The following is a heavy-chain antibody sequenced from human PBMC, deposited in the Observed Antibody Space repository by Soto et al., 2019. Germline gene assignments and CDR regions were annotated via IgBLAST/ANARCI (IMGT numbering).Heavy chain of an antibody. D-gene: IGHD3-10*01. Sequence: QVQLQESGPGLVKPSETLSLTCTDSGGSISSYFWSWIRQPPGKGLEWIGYIYHSGSTNYNPSLKSRVTISVDTSKNQFSLKLSSVTAADTAVYYCARDFSVRGTGGMDVWGQGTTVIVSS. CDR1: GGSISSYF. J-gene: IGHJ6*02. CDR2: IYHSGST. V-gene: IGHV4-59*01. CDR3: ARDFSVRGTGGMDV.